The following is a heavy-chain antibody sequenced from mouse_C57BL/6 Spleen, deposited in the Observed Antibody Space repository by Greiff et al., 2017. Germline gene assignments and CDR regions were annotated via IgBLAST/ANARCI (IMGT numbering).Heavy chain of an antibody. CDR2: IYPGDGDT. CDR3: ARSSDPNQGRFAY. J-gene: IGHJ3*01. V-gene: IGHV1-82*01. Sequence: QVHVKQSGPELVKPGASVKISCKASGYAFSSSWMNWVKQRPGKGLEWIGRIYPGDGDTNYNGKFKGKATLTADKSSSTAYMQLSSLTSEDSAVYFCARSSDPNQGRFAYWGQGTLVTVSA. CDR1: GYAFSSSW.